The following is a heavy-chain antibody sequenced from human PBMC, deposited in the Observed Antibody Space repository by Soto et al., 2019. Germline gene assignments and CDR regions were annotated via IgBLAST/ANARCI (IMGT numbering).Heavy chain of an antibody. CDR1: GDRFTSYY. Sequence: GASVEVSCEASGDRFTSYYMHWVRQAPGQGLEWMGIINPSDGTTNYAQTFQGRVTMTTDTSTSTAYMGLRSLRSDDTAVYDCARGGWEFDPWGQGTLVTVSS. J-gene: IGHJ5*02. D-gene: IGHD1-26*01. CDR3: ARGGWEFDP. CDR2: INPSDGTT. V-gene: IGHV1-46*01.